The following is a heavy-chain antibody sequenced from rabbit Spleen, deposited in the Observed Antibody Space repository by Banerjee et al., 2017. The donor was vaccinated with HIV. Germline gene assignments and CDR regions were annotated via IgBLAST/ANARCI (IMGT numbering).Heavy chain of an antibody. Sequence: QQQLEESEGGLVKPGASLTLTCTASGFSFSSSYWICWVRQAPGKGLEWIACIYTAGGYTHYATWVNGRFTISKTSSTTVTLQMTSLTAADTATYFCARDSGTSFSTYGMDLWGQGTLVTVS. J-gene: IGHJ6*01. V-gene: IGHV1S45*01. CDR1: GFSFSSSYW. CDR3: ARDSGTSFSTYGMDL. CDR2: IYTAGGYT. D-gene: IGHD8-1*01.